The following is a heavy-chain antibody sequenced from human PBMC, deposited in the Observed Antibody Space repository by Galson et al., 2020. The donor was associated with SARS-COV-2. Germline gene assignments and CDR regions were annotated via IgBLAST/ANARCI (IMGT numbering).Heavy chain of an antibody. J-gene: IGHJ6*03. CDR2: ISSSSSYI. D-gene: IGHD2-15*01. CDR1: GFTFSSYS. CDR3: ARDKGTDSVYPYYYYYYYMDV. V-gene: IGHV3-21*01. Sequence: GESLKISCAASGFTFSSYSMNWVRQAPGKGLEWVSSISSSSSYIYYADSVKGRFTISRDNAKNSLYLQMNSLRAEDTAVYYCARDKGTDSVYPYYYYYYYMDVWGKGTTVTVSS.